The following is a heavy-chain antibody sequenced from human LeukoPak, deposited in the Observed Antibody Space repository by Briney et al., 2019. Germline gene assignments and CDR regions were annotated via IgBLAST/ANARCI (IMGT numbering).Heavy chain of an antibody. D-gene: IGHD3-22*01. J-gene: IGHJ5*02. CDR2: IIPIFGTA. CDR3: ARDRVNYYDSSGYYNWFDP. Sequence: ASVKVSFKASGGTFSGYAISWVRQAPGQGLEWMGGIIPIFGTANYAQKFQGRVTITADESTSTAYMELSSLRSEDTAVYYCARDRVNYYDSSGYYNWFDPWGQGTLVTVSS. CDR1: GGTFSGYA. V-gene: IGHV1-69*13.